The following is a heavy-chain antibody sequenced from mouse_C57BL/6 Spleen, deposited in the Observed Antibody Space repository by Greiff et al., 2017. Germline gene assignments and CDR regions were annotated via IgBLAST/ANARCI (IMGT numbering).Heavy chain of an antibody. Sequence: EVLLVESGGGLVQPGGSMKLSCVASGFTFSNYWMNWVRQSPEKGLEWVAQIRLKSDNYATYYAESVKGRFTISRDDSKSSVYLQMNNLRAEDTGIYYCTVCGNYGVYAMGYWGQRTSVTVSS. CDR3: TVCGNYGVYAMGY. CDR1: GFTFSNYW. J-gene: IGHJ4*01. D-gene: IGHD2-1*01. V-gene: IGHV6-3*01. CDR2: IRLKSDNYAT.